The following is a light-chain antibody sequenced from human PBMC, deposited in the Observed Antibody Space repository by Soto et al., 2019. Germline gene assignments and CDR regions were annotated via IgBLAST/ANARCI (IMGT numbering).Light chain of an antibody. CDR3: QQHGQWPIT. J-gene: IGKJ5*01. CDR1: QSIGTN. Sequence: EAVMTQSPATLSVSPGERATLSCRAAQSIGTNLAWYQQKPGQAPRLLIYGISKRATDIPDRFSGSGSGTEFTLTISSLQPEDFATYYCQQHGQWPITFGQGTRLEIK. CDR2: GIS. V-gene: IGKV3D-15*01.